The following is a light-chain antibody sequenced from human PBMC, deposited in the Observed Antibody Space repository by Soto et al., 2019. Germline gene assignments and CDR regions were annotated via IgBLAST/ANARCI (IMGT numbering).Light chain of an antibody. CDR3: SSYTSSSTPCG. CDR1: SSDVGGYNY. V-gene: IGLV2-14*03. Sequence: QSVLTQPASVSGSPGQSITISCTGTSSDVGGYNYVSWYQQHPGKAPKLLIYDVSNRPSGVSNRFSGPKSGNTASLTISGLQAEDEADYYCSSYTSSSTPCGFGTGTKVTVL. J-gene: IGLJ1*01. CDR2: DVS.